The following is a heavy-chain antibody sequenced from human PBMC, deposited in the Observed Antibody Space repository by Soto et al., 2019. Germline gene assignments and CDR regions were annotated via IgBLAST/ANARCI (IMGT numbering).Heavy chain of an antibody. V-gene: IGHV3-33*01. CDR1: GFTFSSYG. CDR3: ARDSRYCSSTSCSLYYYYYMDV. D-gene: IGHD2-2*01. J-gene: IGHJ6*03. Sequence: QVQLVESGGGVVQPGRSLRLSCAASGFTFSSYGMHWVRQAPGKGLEWVAVIWYDGSNKYYADSVKGRFTISRDNSKNTLYLQMNSLRAEDTAVYYCARDSRYCSSTSCSLYYYYYMDVWGKGTTVTVSS. CDR2: IWYDGSNK.